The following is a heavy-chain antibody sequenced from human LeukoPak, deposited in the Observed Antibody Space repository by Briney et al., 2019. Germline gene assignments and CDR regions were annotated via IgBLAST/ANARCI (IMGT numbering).Heavy chain of an antibody. Sequence: ASVKVSCKPSGYTFTSYYMHWVRQAPGQGLEWMGIINPSGGSTSYAQKFQGRVTMTRDTSTSTVYMELSSLRSEDTAVYYCARVGGWGSYRSYYYYMDVWGKGTTVTVSS. V-gene: IGHV1-46*01. CDR2: INPSGGST. J-gene: IGHJ6*03. CDR3: ARVGGWGSYRSYYYYMDV. CDR1: GYTFTSYY. D-gene: IGHD3-10*01.